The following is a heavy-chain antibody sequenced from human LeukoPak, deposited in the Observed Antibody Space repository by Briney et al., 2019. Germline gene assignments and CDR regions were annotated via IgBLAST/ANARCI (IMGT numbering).Heavy chain of an antibody. V-gene: IGHV1-46*01. CDR3: ARGPHIRTYDRDNWFDP. CDR2: INISGGNT. Sequence: SVKVSCKTSGYTFTSYYMYWVRQAPGQGLEWMGIINISGGNTNYAQKFQGRVTMTRDMSTSTVYMELSSLRSEDTAIYYCARGPHIRTYDRDNWFDPWGQGTLVTVSS. D-gene: IGHD3-3*01. CDR1: GYTFTSYY. J-gene: IGHJ5*02.